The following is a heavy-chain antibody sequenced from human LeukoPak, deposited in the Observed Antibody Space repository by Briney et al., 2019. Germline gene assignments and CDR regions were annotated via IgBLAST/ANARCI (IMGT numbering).Heavy chain of an antibody. J-gene: IGHJ4*02. D-gene: IGHD3-16*01. Sequence: GASLRLSCAASGFTLSSYSLNWVRQAPGKGLEWVSSISSSSSYVDYADSVKGRFTISRDNAKNSLYLQLDSLRVEDTAVYYCARDPPSRGTRYFDYWGQGTLVTVSS. V-gene: IGHV3-21*01. CDR2: ISSSSSYV. CDR3: ARDPPSRGTRYFDY. CDR1: GFTLSSYS.